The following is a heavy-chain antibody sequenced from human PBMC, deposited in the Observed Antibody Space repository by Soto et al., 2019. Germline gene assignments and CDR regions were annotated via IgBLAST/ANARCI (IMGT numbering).Heavy chain of an antibody. CDR1: GFTFSSFG. CDR3: AKVGVAGTARLYCDY. Sequence: QVQLVESGGDVVQPGRSLRLSCAASGFTFSSFGMHWVRQAPGKGLEWVALISYNGNDKYYADSVKGRFTISRDNSRNTMYLQMNSLRPEDTAVYYCAKVGVAGTARLYCDYWGQGTLVTVSS. CDR2: ISYNGNDK. D-gene: IGHD6-19*01. J-gene: IGHJ4*02. V-gene: IGHV3-30*18.